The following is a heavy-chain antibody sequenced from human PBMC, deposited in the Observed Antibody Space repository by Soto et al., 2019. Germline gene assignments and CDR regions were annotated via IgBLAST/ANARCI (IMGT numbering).Heavy chain of an antibody. J-gene: IGHJ4*02. CDR2: IYPGDSET. D-gene: IGHD6-13*01. V-gene: IGHV5-51*01. CDR3: ARSPRSSPYFDY. CDR1: GYTFSNFW. Sequence: GKSLKISCQCSGYTFSNFWIAWVRQLPGKGLEYMGIIYPGDSETRYSPSFHGKVTISADRSIGTAYLQWSSLGASDSAFYFCARSPRSSPYFDYWGQGALVT.